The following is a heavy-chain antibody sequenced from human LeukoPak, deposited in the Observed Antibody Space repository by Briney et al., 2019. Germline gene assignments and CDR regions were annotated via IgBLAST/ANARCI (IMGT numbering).Heavy chain of an antibody. J-gene: IGHJ4*02. D-gene: IGHD6-19*01. CDR1: GYSFTSYW. CDR2: IYPGDSDT. V-gene: IGHV5-51*01. CDR3: ARPKDYSSGWYAFDY. Sequence: GESLKISCKGSGYSFTSYWISWVRQMPGKGLEWMGIIYPGDSDTRYSPSSQGQVTISADKSISTAYLQWSSLKASDTAMYYCARPKDYSSGWYAFDYWGQGTLVTVSS.